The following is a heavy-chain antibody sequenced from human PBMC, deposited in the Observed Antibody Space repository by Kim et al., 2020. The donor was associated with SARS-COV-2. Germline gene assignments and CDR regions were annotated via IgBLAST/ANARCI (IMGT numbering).Heavy chain of an antibody. J-gene: IGHJ4*02. CDR3: ATNLAAAGVV. Sequence: DKTYYVASVKGRLTISSDNSKSTLYLQMSSLRVEDTAVYYCATNLAAAGVVWGQGTLVTVSS. V-gene: IGHV3-66*01. D-gene: IGHD6-13*01. CDR2: DKT.